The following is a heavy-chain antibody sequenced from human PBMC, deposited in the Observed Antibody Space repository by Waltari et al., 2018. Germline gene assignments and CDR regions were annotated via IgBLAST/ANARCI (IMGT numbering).Heavy chain of an antibody. Sequence: QLQLQESGPGQVTPSGPLSLTCAVSGDSMSNTDWWSWVRQSPGKGLEWIGQVQRSGRTNYNPSFASRVTVSVDTSSNQFSLKVTSATAADTAVYFCARDRGRGIYLDSWGQGTLVTVS. J-gene: IGHJ4*02. CDR2: VQRSGRT. CDR1: GDSMSNTDW. CDR3: ARDRGRGIYLDS. D-gene: IGHD2-15*01. V-gene: IGHV4-4*02.